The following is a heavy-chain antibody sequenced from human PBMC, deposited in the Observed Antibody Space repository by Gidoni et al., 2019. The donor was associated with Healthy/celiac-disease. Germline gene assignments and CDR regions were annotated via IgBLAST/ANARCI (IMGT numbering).Heavy chain of an antibody. CDR3: ARGGGMATIHTAFDI. CDR1: GFTFSSYD. CDR2: IGTAGDT. D-gene: IGHD5-12*01. V-gene: IGHV3-13*04. Sequence: EVQLVESGGGLVQPGGSLRLSCAASGFTFSSYDMHWVRQATGKGLEWVSAIGTAGDTYYPGSVKGRFTISRENAKNSLYLQMNSLRAGDTAVYYCARGGGMATIHTAFDIWGQGTMVTVSS. J-gene: IGHJ3*02.